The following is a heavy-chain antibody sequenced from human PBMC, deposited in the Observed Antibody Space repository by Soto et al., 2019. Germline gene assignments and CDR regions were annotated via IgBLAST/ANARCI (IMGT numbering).Heavy chain of an antibody. CDR1: GFTFSSYA. Sequence: QPGGSLRLSCAASGFTFSSYAMSWVRQAPGKGLEWVSAISGSGGSTYYADSVKGRFTISRDNSKNTLYLQMNSLRAEDTAVYYCAKDGDIVATIFILYPYYFDYWGQGTLVTVSS. CDR2: ISGSGGST. CDR3: AKDGDIVATIFILYPYYFDY. D-gene: IGHD5-12*01. J-gene: IGHJ4*02. V-gene: IGHV3-23*01.